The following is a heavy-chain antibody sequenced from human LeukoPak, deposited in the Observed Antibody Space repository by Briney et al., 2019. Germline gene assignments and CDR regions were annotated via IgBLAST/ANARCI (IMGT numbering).Heavy chain of an antibody. J-gene: IGHJ4*02. V-gene: IGHV4-39*01. CDR2: MYYSGST. Sequence: SETLSLTCTISSGSISTRGCYWGWIRQPPGKGLEWIGSMYYSGSTYYNPSLDNRATISLDTSKNQVSLKLSSVTAADTAHYYCARHTGYNYGHVDYWGQGTLVTVSS. D-gene: IGHD5-18*01. CDR1: SGSISTRGCY. CDR3: ARHTGYNYGHVDY.